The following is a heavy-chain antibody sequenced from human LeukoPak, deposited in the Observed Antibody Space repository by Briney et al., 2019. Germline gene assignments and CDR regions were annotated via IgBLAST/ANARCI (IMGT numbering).Heavy chain of an antibody. V-gene: IGHV1-69*04. Sequence: GASVKVSCKASGGTFSSYAISWVRQAPGQGLEWMGRIIPILGIANYAQKFQGRVTITADKSTSTAYMELSSLRSEDTAVYYCARGWGGGYYQPLDRGQGTLVTVSS. CDR2: IIPILGIA. CDR3: ARGWGGGYYQPLD. D-gene: IGHD3-3*01. J-gene: IGHJ4*02. CDR1: GGTFSSYA.